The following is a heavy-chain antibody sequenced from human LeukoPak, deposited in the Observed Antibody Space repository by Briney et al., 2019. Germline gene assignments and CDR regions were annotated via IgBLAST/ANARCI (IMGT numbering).Heavy chain of an antibody. CDR1: GGTFSSYA. V-gene: IGHV1-69*05. Sequence: SVKVSCKASGGTFSSYAISWVRQAPGQGLEWVGRIIPIFGTANYAQKFQGRVTITTDESTSTAYMELSSLRSEDTAVYYCAADYYDSSGYLNYWGQGTLVTVSS. CDR3: AADYYDSSGYLNY. J-gene: IGHJ4*02. D-gene: IGHD3-22*01. CDR2: IIPIFGTA.